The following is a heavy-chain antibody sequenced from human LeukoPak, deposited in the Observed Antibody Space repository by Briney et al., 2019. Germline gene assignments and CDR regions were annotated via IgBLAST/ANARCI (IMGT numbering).Heavy chain of an antibody. CDR1: GFTFDDYA. D-gene: IGHD6-6*01. CDR3: AKDRQQLVQAYFDY. CDR2: MSGDGGST. J-gene: IGHJ4*02. Sequence: GGALRLSCAASGFTFDDYAMHWVRQPPAPGQQSVSLMSGDGGSTYYADSVKGRFTISRDNSKRSLYLQMNSLRTEDTALYYCAKDRQQLVQAYFDYWGQGTLVTVSS. V-gene: IGHV3-43*02.